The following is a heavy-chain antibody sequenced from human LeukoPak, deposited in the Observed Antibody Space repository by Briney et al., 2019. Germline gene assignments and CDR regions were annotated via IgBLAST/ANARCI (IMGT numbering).Heavy chain of an antibody. CDR3: ARRPLTIFAMDV. CDR2: IHHTGST. Sequence: PSETLSLTCSVSGGSITGYFWSWIRQPPGKGLEWIGYIHHTGSTLYNLSLKSRITISVDTSKNQFSLKLSSVTAADTAVYYCARRPLTIFAMDVWGQGTTVTVSS. J-gene: IGHJ6*02. D-gene: IGHD3-3*01. CDR1: GGSITGYF. V-gene: IGHV4-59*01.